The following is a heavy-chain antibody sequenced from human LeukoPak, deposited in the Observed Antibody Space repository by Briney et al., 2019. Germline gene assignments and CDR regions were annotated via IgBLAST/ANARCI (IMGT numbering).Heavy chain of an antibody. J-gene: IGHJ4*02. CDR1: GGSISSYY. D-gene: IGHD3-10*01. Sequence: SETLSLTCTVSGGSISSYYWSWIRQPPGKGLECIGYIYTSGSTNYNPSLKSRVTISLDTSKKQFSLKLSSVTAADTAVYYCARLYGSRRYYFDYWGQGTLVTVSS. CDR2: IYTSGST. V-gene: IGHV4-4*09. CDR3: ARLYGSRRYYFDY.